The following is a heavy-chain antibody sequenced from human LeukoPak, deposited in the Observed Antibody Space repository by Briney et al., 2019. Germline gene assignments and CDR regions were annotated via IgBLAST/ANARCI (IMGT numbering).Heavy chain of an antibody. CDR1: GGSFSGYY. D-gene: IGHD5-12*01. J-gene: IGHJ4*02. V-gene: IGHV4-34*01. CDR3: ATWSNIVATITGY. Sequence: PSETLSLTCAVYGGSFSGYYWSWIRQPPGKGLEWIGEVNHGGGTNYNPSLKSRVTISVDTSKNQFSLKLSSVTAADTAVYYCATWSNIVATITGYWGQGTLVTVSS. CDR2: VNHGGGT.